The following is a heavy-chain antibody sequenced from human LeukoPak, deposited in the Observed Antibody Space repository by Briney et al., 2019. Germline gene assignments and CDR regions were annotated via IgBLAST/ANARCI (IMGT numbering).Heavy chain of an antibody. CDR3: ARGYSGSYLDY. CDR1: GYTFTSYY. D-gene: IGHD1-26*01. CDR2: INPSGDST. V-gene: IGHV1-46*01. J-gene: IGHJ4*02. Sequence: ASVKVSCKASGYTFTSYYMHWVRQAPGQGLEWMGIINPSGDSTNYAQKFQGRVSMTRDTSTSTVYMELSSLRSEDTAVYYCARGYSGSYLDYWGQGALVTVSS.